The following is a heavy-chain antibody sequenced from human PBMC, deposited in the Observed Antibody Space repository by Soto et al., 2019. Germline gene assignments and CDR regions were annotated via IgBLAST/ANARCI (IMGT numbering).Heavy chain of an antibody. D-gene: IGHD5-12*01. CDR1: GGSISSYY. J-gene: IGHJ6*02. V-gene: IGHV4-59*01. CDR2: IYYSGST. CDR3: ARYVGVGYETIFPSQQYGMDV. Sequence: SETLSLTCTVSGGSISSYYWSWIRQPPGKGLERIGYIYYSGSTNYNPSLKSRVTISVDTSKNQFSLKLSSVTAADTAVYYWARYVGVGYETIFPSQQYGMDVWGQGTTVTVSS.